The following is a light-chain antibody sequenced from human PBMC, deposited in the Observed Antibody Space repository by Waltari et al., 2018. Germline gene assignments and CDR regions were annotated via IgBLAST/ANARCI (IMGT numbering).Light chain of an antibody. CDR1: QSVSSSY. V-gene: IGKV3-20*01. CDR3: QQYGSSPLVT. J-gene: IGKJ4*01. Sequence: EIVLTQSPGTLSLSPGERATLSCRASQSVSSSYLAWYQQKPGQAPRLLIYGASSRATGIPDRFSGSGSGTDFTLTISRLEPEDFAVYYCQQYGSSPLVTFGGGTKVEIK. CDR2: GAS.